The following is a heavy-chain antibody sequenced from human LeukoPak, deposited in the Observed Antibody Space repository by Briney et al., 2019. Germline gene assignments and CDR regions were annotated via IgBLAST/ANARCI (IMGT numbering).Heavy chain of an antibody. Sequence: AGGSLRLSCTASGFSFSTYVMHWVRQAPGKGLEWVAFIYYDGSNKYYADSVKGRFTISRDNSKNTLYLQMNSLRAEDTAVYYCASTGSGSSHGLNYYYYGMDVWGQGTTVTVSS. V-gene: IGHV3-30*19. CDR3: ASTGSGSSHGLNYYYYGMDV. CDR2: IYYDGSNK. D-gene: IGHD3-10*01. CDR1: GFSFSTYV. J-gene: IGHJ6*02.